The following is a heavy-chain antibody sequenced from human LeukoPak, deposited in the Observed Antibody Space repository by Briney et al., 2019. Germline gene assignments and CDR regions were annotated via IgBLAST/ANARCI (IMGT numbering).Heavy chain of an antibody. V-gene: IGHV3-74*01. CDR2: VNSDGRST. CDR3: ARGADSGYSSDN. D-gene: IGHD3-9*01. CDR1: GFSFGIYW. Sequence: GGSLRLSCEGTGFSFGIYWMSWVRQAPGKGLVWVSRVNSDGRSTNYADSVKGRFTISRDNAKNTLYLQMNSLRAEDTAVYYCARGADSGYSSDNWGQGTLVSVSS. J-gene: IGHJ4*02.